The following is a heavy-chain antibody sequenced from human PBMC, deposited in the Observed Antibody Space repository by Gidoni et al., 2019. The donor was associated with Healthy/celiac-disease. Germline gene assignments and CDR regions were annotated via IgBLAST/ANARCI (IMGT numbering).Heavy chain of an antibody. V-gene: IGHV4-39*01. Sequence: QLQLQESGPGLVKPSETLSLTCTVPGGSISSSSYYWGWIRQPPGKGLEWIGSIYYSGSTYYNPSLKSRVTISVDTSKNQFSLKLSSVTAADTAVYYCARLAGSSWYLGSYYGMDVWGQGTTVTVSS. D-gene: IGHD6-13*01. CDR2: IYYSGST. J-gene: IGHJ6*02. CDR3: ARLAGSSWYLGSYYGMDV. CDR1: GGSISSSSYY.